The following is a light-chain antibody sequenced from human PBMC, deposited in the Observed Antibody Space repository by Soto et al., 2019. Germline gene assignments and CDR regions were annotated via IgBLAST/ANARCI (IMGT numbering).Light chain of an antibody. CDR2: AAS. Sequence: DIQLTQSPSSLSASVGDRVTISCRPSQTIANYLTWYQHKPGNAPKLLIYAASSLQTGVPSRFSGSGSGTDFTLTINSLQPEDFATYFCHQSHSSPYTFGQGTRLEIK. CDR3: HQSHSSPYT. CDR1: QTIANY. J-gene: IGKJ2*01. V-gene: IGKV1-39*01.